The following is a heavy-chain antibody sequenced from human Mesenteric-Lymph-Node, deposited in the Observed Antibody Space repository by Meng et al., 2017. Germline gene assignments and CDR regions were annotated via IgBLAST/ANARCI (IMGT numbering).Heavy chain of an antibody. CDR2: ISYDGSNK. CDR1: GFTFSSYA. J-gene: IGHJ3*02. Sequence: GESLKISCAASGFTFSSYAMHWVRQAPGKGLEWVAVISYDGSNKYYADSVKGRFTISRDNSKNMLYLQMNSRRAEDTAVYYCARDHAYKHDTTPGAFDIWGQGTMVTVSS. V-gene: IGHV3-30*04. D-gene: IGHD1-26*01. CDR3: ARDHAYKHDTTPGAFDI.